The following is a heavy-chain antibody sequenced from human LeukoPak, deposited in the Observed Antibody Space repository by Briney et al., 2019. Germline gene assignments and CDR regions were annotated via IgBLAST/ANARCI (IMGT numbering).Heavy chain of an antibody. CDR3: ARTNYDTASDYYYYYYMDV. CDR2: IYTSGST. V-gene: IGHV4-4*09. D-gene: IGHD3-22*01. CDR1: GGSISSYY. Sequence: SETLSPTCTVSGGSISSYYWSWIRQPPGKGLEWIGYIYTSGSTNYNPSLKSRVTISVDTSKNQFSLKLSSVTAADTAVYYCARTNYDTASDYYYYYYMDVWGKGTTVTVSS. J-gene: IGHJ6*03.